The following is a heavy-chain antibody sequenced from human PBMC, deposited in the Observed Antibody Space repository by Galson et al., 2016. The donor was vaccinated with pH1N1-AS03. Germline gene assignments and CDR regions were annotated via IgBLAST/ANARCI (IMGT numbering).Heavy chain of an antibody. D-gene: IGHD3-3*01. J-gene: IGHJ5*02. CDR1: GFTFSSYA. CDR2: ISGSGIST. V-gene: IGHV3-23*01. CDR3: SKDQSHIIPLSGALS. Sequence: SLRLSCATSGFTFSSYAMFWVRKAPGKGLEWVSSISGSGISTYYADSVKGRFTISRDNSRNTVYLQINSMRVEDTATYYCSKDQSHIIPLSGALSWGQGTLVTVSS.